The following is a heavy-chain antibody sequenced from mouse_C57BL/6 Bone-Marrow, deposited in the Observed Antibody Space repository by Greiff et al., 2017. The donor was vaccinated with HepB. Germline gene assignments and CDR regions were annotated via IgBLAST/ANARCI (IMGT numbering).Heavy chain of an antibody. CDR2: IDPENGDT. Sequence: VQLQQSGAELVRPGASVQLSCTASGFNIKDDYMHWVKQRPEQGLEWIGWIDPENGDTEYASKFQGKATITADPSSNTAYLQLSSLTSEDTAVYYCTPPWDWYFDVWGTGTTVTVSS. J-gene: IGHJ1*03. CDR1: GFNIKDDY. D-gene: IGHD4-1*01. CDR3: TPPWDWYFDV. V-gene: IGHV14-4*01.